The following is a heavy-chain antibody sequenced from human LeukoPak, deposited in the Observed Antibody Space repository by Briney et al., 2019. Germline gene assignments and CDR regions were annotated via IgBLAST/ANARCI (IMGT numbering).Heavy chain of an antibody. D-gene: IGHD1-26*01. Sequence: GGSLRLSCAASGFTFSDYYMSWIRQAPGKGLEWVSYISRSGSFISYTDSVKGRFTISRDNAKNSLYLQMNSLRAEDTAVYYCARDLVGATKGEYYFDYWGQGTLVTVSS. CDR1: GFTFSDYY. CDR3: ARDLVGATKGEYYFDY. V-gene: IGHV3-11*04. J-gene: IGHJ4*02. CDR2: ISRSGSFI.